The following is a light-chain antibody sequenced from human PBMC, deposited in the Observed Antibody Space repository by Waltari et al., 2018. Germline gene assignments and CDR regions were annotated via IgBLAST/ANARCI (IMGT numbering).Light chain of an antibody. CDR2: DVN. Sequence: QSALTQPASVSGSPGQSITISCTGTSNDVGGYKYVSWYQQHPGNAPKALIYDVNNRPSGVSNRFSGSKSGNTASLTISGLQAEDEADYFCSSYTSSASVIFGGGTKVTVL. V-gene: IGLV2-14*03. CDR1: SNDVGGYKY. J-gene: IGLJ2*01. CDR3: SSYTSSASVI.